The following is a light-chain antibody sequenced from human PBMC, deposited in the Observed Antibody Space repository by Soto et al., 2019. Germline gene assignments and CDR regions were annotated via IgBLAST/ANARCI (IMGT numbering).Light chain of an antibody. CDR1: QSVSSSY. J-gene: IGKJ5*01. CDR3: QQYWNSPGGT. CDR2: GAS. Sequence: EIVLTQSPGTLSLSPGERATLSCRASQSVSSSYLAWYQQKPGQAPRLLIYGASSRATGIPDRFSGSGSGDDFTFTNSRLGAEDFSVYLWQQYWNSPGGTFGQGTRLEIK. V-gene: IGKV3-20*01.